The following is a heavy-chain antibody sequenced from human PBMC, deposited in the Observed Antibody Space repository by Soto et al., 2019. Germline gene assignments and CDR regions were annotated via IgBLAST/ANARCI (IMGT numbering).Heavy chain of an antibody. CDR2: VRPPSGGT. Sequence: QVQLVQSGPEVKTPGASVRVSCKSSGYTFGAYYIHWVRQAHGQGLEWMGWVRPPSGGTNLAQRFQSRLTLTRDTSIKTVFMELRWMRSDETARYCCAIEFDSVGLGLDLWGQGTSVSVS. D-gene: IGHD2-21*01. CDR1: GYTFGAYY. J-gene: IGHJ6*02. CDR3: AIEFDSVGLGLDL. V-gene: IGHV1-2*02.